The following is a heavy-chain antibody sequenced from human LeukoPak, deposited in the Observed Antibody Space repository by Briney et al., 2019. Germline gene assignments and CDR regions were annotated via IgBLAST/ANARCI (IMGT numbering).Heavy chain of an antibody. CDR1: GFTFCSYA. J-gene: IGHJ4*02. Sequence: GGSLRLSCAASGFTFCSYAMSWVGQAPGKGLEWVSAISGSGGSTYYADSVKVRFTISRDNSKNTLYLQMNSLRAEDTAVYYCAKSARSSGWSLGHWGEGTLVTVSS. CDR2: ISGSGGST. CDR3: AKSARSSGWSLGH. D-gene: IGHD6-19*01. V-gene: IGHV3-23*01.